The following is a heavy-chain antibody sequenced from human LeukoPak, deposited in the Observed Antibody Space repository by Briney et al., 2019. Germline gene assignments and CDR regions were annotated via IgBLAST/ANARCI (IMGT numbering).Heavy chain of an antibody. D-gene: IGHD3-22*01. V-gene: IGHV1-8*01. Sequence: ASVKVSCKASGYTFTSYDINWVRQATGQGLEWMGWMNPNSGNTGYAQKFQGRVTMARNTSISTAYMELSSLRSEDTAVYYCARATRSYYYDSSGYYSPYYYYGMDVWGQGTTVTVSS. CDR2: MNPNSGNT. CDR1: GYTFTSYD. CDR3: ARATRSYYYDSSGYYSPYYYYGMDV. J-gene: IGHJ6*02.